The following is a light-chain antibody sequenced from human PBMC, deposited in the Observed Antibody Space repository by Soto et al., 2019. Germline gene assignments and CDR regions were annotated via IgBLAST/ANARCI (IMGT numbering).Light chain of an antibody. CDR3: QQYNIWPWT. Sequence: EIVMTQSPATLSMSPGQRVTLSCRASQSVSSNLAWNQQKPGQAPRLLIYGASTRATGIPDRFSGSGSGTEFTLTISSLQSEDFAVYSCQQYNIWPWTFGQGTKVEIK. CDR1: QSVSSN. CDR2: GAS. J-gene: IGKJ1*01. V-gene: IGKV3-15*01.